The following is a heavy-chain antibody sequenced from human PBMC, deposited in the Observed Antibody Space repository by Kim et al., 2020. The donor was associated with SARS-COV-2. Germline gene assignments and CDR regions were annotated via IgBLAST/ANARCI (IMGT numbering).Heavy chain of an antibody. J-gene: IGHJ5*02. CDR2: MNPNSGNT. CDR3: ARAESRHGFFPWLDP. Sequence: ASVKVSCKASGYTFITYDINWVRQATGQGLEWMGWMNPNSGNTGYAQKFQGRFTMTRDTSISTAYMELSSLRSDDTAVYYCARAESRHGFFPWLDPWGQGTLVTVSS. CDR1: GYTFITYD. D-gene: IGHD3-3*01. V-gene: IGHV1-8*01.